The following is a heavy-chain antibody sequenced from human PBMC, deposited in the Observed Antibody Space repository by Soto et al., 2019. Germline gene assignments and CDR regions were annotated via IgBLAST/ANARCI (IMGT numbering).Heavy chain of an antibody. V-gene: IGHV1-69*13. J-gene: IGHJ6*02. CDR2: IIPRSATS. CDR1: GDTFSTYT. Sequence: SVKVSCKAPGDTFSTYTITWMQQAPGQGHEWMGGIIPRSATSNYAQKFQGRVTITADESTNTAYMELSSLRSEDTAVYYCARDGLVLVPTTVNSDYYYYAMDVWGQGTTVTVSS. CDR3: ARDGLVLVPTTVNSDYYYYAMDV. D-gene: IGHD2-2*01.